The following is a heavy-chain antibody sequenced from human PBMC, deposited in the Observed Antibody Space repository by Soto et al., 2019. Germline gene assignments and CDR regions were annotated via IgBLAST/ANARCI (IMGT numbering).Heavy chain of an antibody. D-gene: IGHD3-22*01. J-gene: IGHJ3*02. V-gene: IGHV1-69*01. Sequence: QVQLVQSGAEVKKPGSSVKVSCKASGGTFSSYAISWVRQAPGQGLEWMGGSIPIFGTANYAQKFQGRVTITADESTSTAYMELSSLRSEDTAVYSFARVLKGYYDSSGYACDIWGQGTMVTVSS. CDR2: SIPIFGTA. CDR3: ARVLKGYYDSSGYACDI. CDR1: GGTFSSYA.